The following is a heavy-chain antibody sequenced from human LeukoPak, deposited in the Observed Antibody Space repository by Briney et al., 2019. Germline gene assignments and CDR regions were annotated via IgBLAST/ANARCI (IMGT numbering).Heavy chain of an antibody. CDR1: GYTFTNDW. V-gene: IGHV5-51*01. CDR3: ARVAARLGYYFDY. D-gene: IGHD6-6*01. J-gene: IGHJ4*02. Sequence: GESLKISCKGSGYTFTNDWIGWVRQMPGKGLEWMGIIFPGDSDTRYSPSSQGQVTISADKSISTAYLQWSSLKASDTAMYYCARVAARLGYYFDYWGQGTLVTVSS. CDR2: IFPGDSDT.